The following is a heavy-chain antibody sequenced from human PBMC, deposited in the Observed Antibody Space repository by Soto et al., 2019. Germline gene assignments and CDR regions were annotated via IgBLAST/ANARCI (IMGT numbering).Heavy chain of an antibody. D-gene: IGHD1-7*01. J-gene: IGHJ4*02. CDR1: GFTFSSYA. V-gene: IGHV3-23*01. CDR3: ARAKVPDWNYRFCC. Sequence: PGGSLRLSCAASGFTFSSYAMSWVRQAPGKGLEWVSAISGSGGSTYYADSVKGRFTISRDNSKNTLYLQMNSLRAEDTAVYYCARAKVPDWNYRFCCCGQGTLFSVSS. CDR2: ISGSGGST.